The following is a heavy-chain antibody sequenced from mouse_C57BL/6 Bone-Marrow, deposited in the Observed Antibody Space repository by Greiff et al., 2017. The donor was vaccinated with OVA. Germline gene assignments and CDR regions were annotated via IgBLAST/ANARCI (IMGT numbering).Heavy chain of an antibody. D-gene: IGHD1-1*01. CDR1: GYTFTSYG. V-gene: IGHV1-81*01. Sequence: QVHVKQSGAELARPGASVKLSCKASGYTFTSYGISWVKQRTGQGLEWIGEIYPRSGNTYYNEKFKGKATLTADKSSSTAYMELRSLTSEDSAVYFCARGYYGPRYFDVWGTGTTVTVSS. CDR3: ARGYYGPRYFDV. J-gene: IGHJ1*03. CDR2: IYPRSGNT.